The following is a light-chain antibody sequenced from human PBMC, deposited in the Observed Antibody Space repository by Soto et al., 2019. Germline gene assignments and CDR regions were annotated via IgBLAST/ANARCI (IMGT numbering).Light chain of an antibody. CDR2: DAS. CDR1: QSVSSN. J-gene: IGKJ4*01. Sequence: EIVMTQSPATLSVSPGERATLSCRASQSVSSNLAWYQQKPGQAPRLLIYDASTRATGIPARFSGSGSGTELTLTISSLQSEDFAVYYCQQYNNWPALTFGGGTKVEIK. CDR3: QQYNNWPALT. V-gene: IGKV3-15*01.